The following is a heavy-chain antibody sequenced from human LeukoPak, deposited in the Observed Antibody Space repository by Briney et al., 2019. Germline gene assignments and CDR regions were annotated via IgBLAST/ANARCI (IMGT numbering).Heavy chain of an antibody. J-gene: IGHJ4*02. CDR3: ATRSWGSSWSIYYFDY. V-gene: IGHV1-24*01. CDR1: GYTLTELS. Sequence: ASVKVSCKVSGYTLTELSMHWVRQAPGKGLEWMGGFDPEDGETIYAQKFQGRVTMTEDTSTDTAYMELSSLRSEDTAVYYCATRSWGSSWSIYYFDYWGQGTLVTVSS. D-gene: IGHD6-13*01. CDR2: FDPEDGET.